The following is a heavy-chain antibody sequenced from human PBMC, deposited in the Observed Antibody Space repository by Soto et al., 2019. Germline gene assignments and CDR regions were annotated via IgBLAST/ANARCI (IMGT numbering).Heavy chain of an antibody. Sequence: SETLSLTCTVSGGFVNSDTHSWSWIRQTPGKRLEWIGFIYSGGSTKNPSLRSRVTMSVDTSKNQFSLKLRSVIVADTAVYHCARFVRSCSATTCSTRADVWGQGMTVTVSS. D-gene: IGHD2-2*01. V-gene: IGHV4-61*01. CDR2: IYSGGST. CDR1: GGFVNSDTHS. J-gene: IGHJ6*02. CDR3: ARFVRSCSATTCSTRADV.